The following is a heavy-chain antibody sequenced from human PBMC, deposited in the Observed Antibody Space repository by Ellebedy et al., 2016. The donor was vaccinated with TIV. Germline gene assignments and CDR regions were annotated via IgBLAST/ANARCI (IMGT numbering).Heavy chain of an antibody. CDR2: ISYDGSNK. J-gene: IGHJ4*02. V-gene: IGHV3-30-3*01. Sequence: GESLKISCAASGFTFSRHAIHWVRQAPGKGLEWVAVISYDGSNKYYADSVKGRITISRDNSKNTLYLQMNSLRAEDTAVYYCARGYGSLKYYFDYWGQGTLVTVSS. CDR1: GFTFSRHA. D-gene: IGHD3-16*01. CDR3: ARGYGSLKYYFDY.